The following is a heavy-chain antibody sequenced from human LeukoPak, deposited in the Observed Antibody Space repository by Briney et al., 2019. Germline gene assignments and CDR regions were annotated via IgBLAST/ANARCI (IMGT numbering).Heavy chain of an antibody. Sequence: EASVKVSCKASGGTFSSYAISWVRQAPGQGLEWMGGIIPIFGTANYAQKFRGRVTITADESTSTAYMELSSLRSEDTAVFYCAGSLKFITMIPHYWGQGTLVTVSS. CDR1: GGTFSSYA. CDR2: IIPIFGTA. CDR3: AGSLKFITMIPHY. D-gene: IGHD3-22*01. V-gene: IGHV1-69*13. J-gene: IGHJ4*02.